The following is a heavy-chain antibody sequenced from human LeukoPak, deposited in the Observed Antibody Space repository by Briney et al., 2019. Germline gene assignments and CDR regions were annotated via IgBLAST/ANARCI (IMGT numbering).Heavy chain of an antibody. CDR3: ARFDGIVVVVAAKDAFDI. CDR1: GFTFSSYE. V-gene: IGHV3-48*03. CDR2: ISSSGSTI. J-gene: IGHJ3*02. D-gene: IGHD2-15*01. Sequence: GGSLRLSCAASGFTFSSYEMNWVRQAPGKGLEWVSYISSSGSTIYYADSVKGRFTISRDNAKNSLYLQMNSLRAEDTAVYYCARFDGIVVVVAAKDAFDIWGQGTMVTVSS.